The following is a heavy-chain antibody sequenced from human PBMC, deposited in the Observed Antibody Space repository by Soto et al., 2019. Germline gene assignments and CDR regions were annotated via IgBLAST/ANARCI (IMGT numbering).Heavy chain of an antibody. CDR2: ISYDGSNK. Sequence: GGSLRLSCAPSGFTFSSYAMPWVRQDPGKGLEWVAVISYDGSNKYYADSVKGRFTISRDNSKNTLYLQMNSLRAEDTAVYYCAKDYALNMIVVGIQRAGGMYVWGQGTTVTVSS. CDR3: AKDYALNMIVVGIQRAGGMYV. J-gene: IGHJ6*02. CDR1: GFTFSSYA. D-gene: IGHD3-22*01. V-gene: IGHV3-30*18.